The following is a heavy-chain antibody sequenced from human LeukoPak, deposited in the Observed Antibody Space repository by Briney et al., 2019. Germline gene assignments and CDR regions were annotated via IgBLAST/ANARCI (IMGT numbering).Heavy chain of an antibody. V-gene: IGHV3-30*03. Sequence: QPGRSLRLSCAASGFTFSSYGMHWVRQAPGKGLEWVAVISYDGSNKYYADSVKGRFTISRDNSKNTLYLQMNSLRAEDTAVYWSTRWGGYGMDVWAKGPRSPSP. J-gene: IGHJ6*02. CDR1: GFTFSSYG. CDR2: ISYDGSNK. D-gene: IGHD2/OR15-2a*01. CDR3: TRWGGYGMDV.